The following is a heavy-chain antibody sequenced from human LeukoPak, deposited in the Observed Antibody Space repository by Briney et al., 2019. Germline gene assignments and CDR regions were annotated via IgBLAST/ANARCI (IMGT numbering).Heavy chain of an antibody. CDR2: IIPIFGTA. CDR3: ARDLITAAANYFDY. V-gene: IGHV1-69*05. Sequence: ASVKVSCKASGGTFSSYAISWVRQAPGQGLEWMGGIIPIFGTANYAQKFQGRVTITTDESTSTAYMELSSLRSEDTAVYYCARDLITAAANYFDYWGQGTLVTVSS. D-gene: IGHD6-13*01. CDR1: GGTFSSYA. J-gene: IGHJ4*02.